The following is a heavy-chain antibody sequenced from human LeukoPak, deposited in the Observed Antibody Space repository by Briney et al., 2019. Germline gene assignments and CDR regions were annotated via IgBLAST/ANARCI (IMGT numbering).Heavy chain of an antibody. CDR3: ARARSGSEPIDLAY. CDR1: GYSLSSHA. CDR2: INPNSGGT. Sequence: ASVKVSCKTSGYSLSSHAMNWVRQAPGQGLEWMGWINPNSGGTNYAQKFQGRVTMTRDTSISTAYMELSRLRSDDTAVYYCARARSGSEPIDLAYWGQGTLVTVSS. D-gene: IGHD3-10*01. V-gene: IGHV1-2*02. J-gene: IGHJ4*02.